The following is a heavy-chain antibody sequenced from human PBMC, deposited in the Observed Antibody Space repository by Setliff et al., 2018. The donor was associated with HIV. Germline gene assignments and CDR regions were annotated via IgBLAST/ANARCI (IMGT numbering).Heavy chain of an antibody. V-gene: IGHV1-24*01. CDR3: TSRSDYVWGSYRHAFDI. D-gene: IGHD3-16*02. Sequence: ASVKVSCKASGYTFTSYAMHWVRQAPGKGLEWMGGFDPEDGETIYAQKFQGRVTMTEDISTDTAYMELRRLRSEDTAVYYCTSRSDYVWGSYRHAFDIWGQGTMVTVSS. CDR1: GYTFTSYA. CDR2: FDPEDGET. J-gene: IGHJ3*02.